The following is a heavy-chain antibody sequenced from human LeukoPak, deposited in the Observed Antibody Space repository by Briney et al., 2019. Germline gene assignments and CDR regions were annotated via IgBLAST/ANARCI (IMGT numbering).Heavy chain of an antibody. J-gene: IGHJ4*02. D-gene: IGHD6-19*01. Sequence: TSETLSLTCTVSGGSISSYYWSWIRQPPGKGLEWIGYIYYSGSTNYNPSLKSRVTISVDTSKNQFSLKLSSVTAADTAVYYCARSPVAVAVDYWGQGTLVTVSS. V-gene: IGHV4-59*01. CDR2: IYYSGST. CDR1: GGSISSYY. CDR3: ARSPVAVAVDY.